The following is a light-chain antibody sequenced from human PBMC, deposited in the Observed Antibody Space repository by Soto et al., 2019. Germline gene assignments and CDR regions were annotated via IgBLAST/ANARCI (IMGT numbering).Light chain of an antibody. J-gene: IGLJ2*01. V-gene: IGLV2-14*01. CDR3: SSYTSSITLV. CDR2: DVN. CDR1: SGDVGGYNY. Sequence: QSALTQPASVSGSLGQSITISCTGTSGDVGGYNYVSWYQQHPGKAPKLMIYDVNNRPSGVSNRFSGSKSGNTASLTISGLQDDDEGDYYCSSYTSSITLVFGGGTKLTVL.